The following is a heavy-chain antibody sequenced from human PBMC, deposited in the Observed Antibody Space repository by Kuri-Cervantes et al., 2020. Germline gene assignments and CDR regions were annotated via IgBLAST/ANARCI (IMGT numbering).Heavy chain of an antibody. V-gene: IGHV1-18*01. CDR3: ARSPMITFGGVIVTSSRADAFDI. Sequence: AAVKVSCKASGYTFTSYGISWVRQAPGQGLEWMGWISAYNGNTNYAQKFQGWVTMTRDTSISTAYMELSRLRSDDTAVYYCARSPMITFGGVIVTSSRADAFDIWGQGTMVTVSS. CDR2: ISAYNGNT. CDR1: GYTFTSYG. J-gene: IGHJ3*02. D-gene: IGHD3-16*02.